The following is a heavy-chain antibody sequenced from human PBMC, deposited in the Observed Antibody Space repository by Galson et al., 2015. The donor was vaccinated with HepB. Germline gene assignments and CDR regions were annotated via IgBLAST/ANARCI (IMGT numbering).Heavy chain of an antibody. Sequence: SLRLSCAASGFTFSSYAMHWVRQAPGKGLEWVAVISYDGSNKYYADSVKGRFTISRDNSKNTLYLQMNSLRAEDTAVYYCAREPLSGWSSSYYFDYWGQGTLVTVSS. D-gene: IGHD6-19*01. CDR3: AREPLSGWSSSYYFDY. J-gene: IGHJ4*02. V-gene: IGHV3-30-3*01. CDR2: ISYDGSNK. CDR1: GFTFSSYA.